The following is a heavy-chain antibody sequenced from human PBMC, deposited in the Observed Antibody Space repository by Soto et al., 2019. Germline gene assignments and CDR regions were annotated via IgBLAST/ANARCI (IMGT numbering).Heavy chain of an antibody. CDR1: GGPVSSGSYY. V-gene: IGHV4-61*03. CDR2: IYNSGST. Sequence: PSETLSLTCTVSGGPVSSGSYYWRWIRQPPGKGLEWIGYIYNSGSTNYNPSLTSRATISVDTSKNHFSLRMSSVTAADTAVYYWARESYSGSYYFDYWGRGTLVTVAS. D-gene: IGHD3-10*01. CDR3: ARESYSGSYYFDY. J-gene: IGHJ4*02.